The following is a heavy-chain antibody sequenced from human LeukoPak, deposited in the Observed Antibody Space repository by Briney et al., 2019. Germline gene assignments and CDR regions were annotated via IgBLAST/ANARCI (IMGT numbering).Heavy chain of an antibody. V-gene: IGHV4-59*01. D-gene: IGHD6-13*01. CDR2: IYYSGST. CDR1: GGSISSYY. CDR3: ARGDSSSWSGYWFDP. Sequence: SETLSLTCTVSGGSISSYYCSWIRQPPGKGLEWLGYIYYSGSTNYNPSLKSRVTISVDTPKNQFSLKLSSVTAADTAVYYCARGDSSSWSGYWFDPWGQGTLVTVSS. J-gene: IGHJ5*02.